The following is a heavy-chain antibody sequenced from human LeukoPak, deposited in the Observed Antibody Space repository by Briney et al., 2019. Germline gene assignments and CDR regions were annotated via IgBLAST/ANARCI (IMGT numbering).Heavy chain of an antibody. CDR2: ISAYNGNT. J-gene: IGHJ6*02. CDR3: ARDRSYDILTGLPYYYGMDV. CDR1: VYTFTSYG. Sequence: ASVKVSCKASVYTFTSYGISWVRQAPGQGLEWMGWISAYNGNTNYAQKLQGRVTMTTDTSTSTAYMELRSLRSDDTAVYYCARDRSYDILTGLPYYYGMDVWGQGTTVTVSS. D-gene: IGHD3-9*01. V-gene: IGHV1-18*01.